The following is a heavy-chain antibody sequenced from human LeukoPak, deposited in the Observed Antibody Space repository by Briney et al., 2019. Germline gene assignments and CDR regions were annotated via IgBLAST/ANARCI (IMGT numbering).Heavy chain of an antibody. D-gene: IGHD1-26*01. CDR3: AREGTWDYYYYMDV. CDR1: GGSFSGYY. CDR2: INHSGST. V-gene: IGHV4-34*01. Sequence: SETLSLTCAVYGGSFSGYYWSWIRQPPGKGLEWIGEINHSGSTNYNPSLKSRVTISVDTSKNQFSLKLSSVTAADTAVYYCAREGTWDYYYYMDVWGKGTTVTISS. J-gene: IGHJ6*03.